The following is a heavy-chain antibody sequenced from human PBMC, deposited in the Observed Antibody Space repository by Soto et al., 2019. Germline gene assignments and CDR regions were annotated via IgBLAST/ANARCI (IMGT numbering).Heavy chain of an antibody. J-gene: IGHJ4*02. CDR3: ARWDGYGDV. D-gene: IGHD4-17*01. Sequence: PGGSLRLSCAASGFSLSTYSMAWVRQTPGKGLAWVSGLSGGGSNTFYADSVQGRFTISVDNSKNTVYLQMNSLRVEDTAVYYCARWDGYGDVWGQGTLVTVSS. CDR2: LSGGGSNT. V-gene: IGHV3-23*01. CDR1: GFSLSTYS.